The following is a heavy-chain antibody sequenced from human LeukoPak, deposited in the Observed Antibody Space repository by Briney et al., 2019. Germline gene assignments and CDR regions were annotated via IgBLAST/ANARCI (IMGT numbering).Heavy chain of an antibody. D-gene: IGHD3-3*01. CDR2: IYTSGST. J-gene: IGHJ3*02. CDR3: ARGSTIFGVVIIQGAFGI. Sequence: PSETLSLTCTVSGGSISSGSYYWSWIRQPAGRGLEWIGRIYTSGSTNYNPSLKSRVTISVDTSKNQFSLKLSSVTAADTAVYYCARGSTIFGVVIIQGAFGIWGQGTMVTVSS. CDR1: GGSISSGSYY. V-gene: IGHV4-61*02.